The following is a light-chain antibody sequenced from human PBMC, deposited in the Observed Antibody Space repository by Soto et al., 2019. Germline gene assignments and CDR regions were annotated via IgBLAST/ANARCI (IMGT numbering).Light chain of an antibody. CDR2: DVS. CDR3: RSYTSSSTYV. CDR1: SSDVGGYNY. J-gene: IGLJ1*01. Sequence: QSALTQPASVSGSPGQSITISCTGTSSDVGGYNYVSWYQQHPGKAPKLMIYDVSNRPPGVSNRFSGSKSGNTASLTISGLQAEDEAEYYCRSYTSSSTYVFGTGTKLTVL. V-gene: IGLV2-14*01.